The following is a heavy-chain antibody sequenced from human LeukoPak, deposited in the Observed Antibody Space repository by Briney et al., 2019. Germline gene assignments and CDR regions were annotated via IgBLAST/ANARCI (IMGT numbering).Heavy chain of an antibody. V-gene: IGHV3-30*04. D-gene: IGHD6-13*01. CDR2: IPYDGSNK. Sequence: QPGRSLRLSCAASGFTFSSYAMHWVRQAPGKGLEWVAVIPYDGSNKYYADSVKGRFTISRDNSKNTLYLQMNSLRAEDTAVYYCARVASLWVAAAGTGWFDPWGQGTLVTVSS. CDR3: ARVASLWVAAAGTGWFDP. J-gene: IGHJ5*02. CDR1: GFTFSSYA.